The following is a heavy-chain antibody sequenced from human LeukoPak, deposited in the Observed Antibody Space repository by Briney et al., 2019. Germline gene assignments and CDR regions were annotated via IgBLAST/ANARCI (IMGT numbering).Heavy chain of an antibody. V-gene: IGHV3-30*18. CDR3: AKDANYGGNPGEIDY. Sequence: SGGSLRLSCAASGFTFSSYGMHWVRQAPGKGLEWVAVISYDGSNKYYADSVKGRFTISRDNSKNTLYLQMNSLRAEDTAVYYCAKDANYGGNPGEIDYWGQGTLVTVSS. J-gene: IGHJ4*02. D-gene: IGHD4-23*01. CDR2: ISYDGSNK. CDR1: GFTFSSYG.